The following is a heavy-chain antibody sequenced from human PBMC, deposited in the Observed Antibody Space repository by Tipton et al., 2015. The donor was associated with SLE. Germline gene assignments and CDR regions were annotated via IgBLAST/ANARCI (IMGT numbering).Heavy chain of an antibody. CDR2: IYSGGST. V-gene: IGHV3-53*04. CDR1: GFTVSSNY. J-gene: IGHJ5*02. D-gene: IGHD5-12*01. Sequence: SLRLSCAASGFTVSSNYMSWVRQAPGKGLEWVSVIYSGGSTYYADSVKGRFTISRHNSKNTLYLQMNSLRAEDTAVYYCARASGGLAHSGPYPWWFDPWGQGTLVTVSS. CDR3: ARASGGLAHSGPYPWWFDP.